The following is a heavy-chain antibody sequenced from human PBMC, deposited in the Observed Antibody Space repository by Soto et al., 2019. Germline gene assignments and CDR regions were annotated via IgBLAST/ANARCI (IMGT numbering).Heavy chain of an antibody. CDR2: VAYDGRSK. CDR3: ARADILVRPGGAYNYGMDC. V-gene: IGHV3-30*04. Sequence: QVQLVESGGGVVQPGRSLRLSCAASGFTFSDYAMHWVRQAPGKGLVWVAVVAYDGRSKYYADSVKGRFTISRDNSRTTVYLQMNSPRDEDTAMYYCARADILVRPGGAYNYGMDCWGHGTPVTVSS. CDR1: GFTFSDYA. J-gene: IGHJ6*02. D-gene: IGHD2-2*01.